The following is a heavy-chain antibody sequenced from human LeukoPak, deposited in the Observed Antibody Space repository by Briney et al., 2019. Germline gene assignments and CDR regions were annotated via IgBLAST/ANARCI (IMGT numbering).Heavy chain of an antibody. CDR1: GGSIGSYY. J-gene: IGHJ1*01. V-gene: IGHV4-59*01. CDR3: ARATETFSWFLQH. D-gene: IGHD6-13*01. CDR2: LSNSGST. Sequence: PSETLSLTCSVSGGSIGSYYWSWIRQPPGKGLEWIGHLSNSGSTNYNPSLKSRVTISADTSKNQFSLKLNSVTAADTAVYYCARATETFSWFLQHWGQGTLVTVSS.